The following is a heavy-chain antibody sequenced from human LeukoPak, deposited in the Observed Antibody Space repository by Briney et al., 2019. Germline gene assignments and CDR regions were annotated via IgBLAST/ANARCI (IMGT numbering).Heavy chain of an antibody. CDR2: ISSSSSYI. CDR3: ARDDSNEFDY. J-gene: IGHJ4*02. CDR1: GFSFSTYG. D-gene: IGHD3-22*01. Sequence: GGSLRLSCAASGFSFSTYGMHWVRQAPGKGLEWVSSISSSSSYIYYADSVKGRFTISRDNAKNSLYLQMNSLRAEDTAVYYCARDDSNEFDYWGQGTLVTVSS. V-gene: IGHV3-21*01.